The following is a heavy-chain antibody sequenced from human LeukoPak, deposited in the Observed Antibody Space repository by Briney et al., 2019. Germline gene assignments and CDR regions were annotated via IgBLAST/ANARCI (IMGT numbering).Heavy chain of an antibody. CDR1: GFTFSSYS. J-gene: IGHJ4*02. CDR3: ARDRTGGYFDY. D-gene: IGHD4-23*01. V-gene: IGHV3-21*04. Sequence: GGSLGLSCAASGFTFSSYSMNWVRQAPGKGLEWVSSISSSSSYIYYADSMKGRFTISRDNAKNSLYLQMSSLRVEDTAVYYCARDRTGGYFDYWGQGTLVTVSS. CDR2: ISSSSSYI.